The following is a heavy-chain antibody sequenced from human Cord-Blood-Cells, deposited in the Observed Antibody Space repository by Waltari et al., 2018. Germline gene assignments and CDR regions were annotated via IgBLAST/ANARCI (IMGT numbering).Heavy chain of an antibody. V-gene: IGHV4-34*01. CDR2: INHSGST. D-gene: IGHD6-13*01. Sequence: QVQLQQWGAGLLKPSETLSLTCAVYGGSFSGYYWSWIRQHPGKGREWIGEINHSGSTNYNPSLKSLVTISVDTSKNQFSLKLSSVTAADTAVYYCARLRQQQDYYFDYWGQGTLVTVSS. J-gene: IGHJ4*02. CDR1: GGSFSGYY. CDR3: ARLRQQQDYYFDY.